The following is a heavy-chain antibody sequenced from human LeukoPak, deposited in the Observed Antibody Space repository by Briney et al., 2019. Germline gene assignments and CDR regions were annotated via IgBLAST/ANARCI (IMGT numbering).Heavy chain of an antibody. J-gene: IGHJ6*02. CDR2: IYHSGSA. CDR3: ARGGGYYPYDMDV. V-gene: IGHV4-30-2*01. Sequence: TTSQTLSLTCAVSGDSISNDGYSWSWLRQPPGKGLEWIGYIYHSGSAYYNPPLKSRVTISLDRSKNQFSLRLTSVTAADTAVYYCARGGGYYPYDMDVWGQGTTVTVSS. D-gene: IGHD3-10*01. CDR1: GDSISNDGYS.